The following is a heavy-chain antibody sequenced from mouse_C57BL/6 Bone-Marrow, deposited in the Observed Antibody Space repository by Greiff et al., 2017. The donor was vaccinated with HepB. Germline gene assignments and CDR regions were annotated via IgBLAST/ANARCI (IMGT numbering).Heavy chain of an antibody. Sequence: EVQRVESGGGLVQPGESLKLSCESNEYEFPSHDMSWVRKTPEKRLELVAAINSDGGSTYYPDTMERRFIISRDNTKKTLYLQMSSLRSEDTALYYCATPLYGNYDWYFDVWGTGTTVTVSS. CDR2: INSDGGST. J-gene: IGHJ1*03. V-gene: IGHV5-2*01. CDR3: ATPLYGNYDWYFDV. D-gene: IGHD2-1*01. CDR1: EYEFPSHD.